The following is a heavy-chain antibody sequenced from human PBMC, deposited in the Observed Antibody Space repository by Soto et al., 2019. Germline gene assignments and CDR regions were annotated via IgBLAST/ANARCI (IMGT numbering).Heavy chain of an antibody. J-gene: IGHJ4*02. CDR2: IYTSGST. CDR1: GGSISDYY. CDR3: ARERREEIHDGYDIDY. Sequence: QVQLQESGPGLVKPSETLSLTCTVPGGSISDYYWSWIRQPAGKGLEWIGRIYTSGSTDYNPSLKSRVTISIDTSKNQFSLKVTSMTAADTAVYYCARERREEIHDGYDIDYWGQGTLVTVSS. D-gene: IGHD5-12*01. V-gene: IGHV4-4*07.